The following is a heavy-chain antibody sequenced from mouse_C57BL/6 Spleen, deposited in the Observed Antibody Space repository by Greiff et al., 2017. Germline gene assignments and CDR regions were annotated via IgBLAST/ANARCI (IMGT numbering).Heavy chain of an antibody. J-gene: IGHJ2*01. CDR3: ARIGFYGY. D-gene: IGHD1-1*01. CDR2: IDPSDSET. V-gene: IGHV1-52*01. CDR1: GYTFTSYW. Sequence: QVHVKQPGAELVRPGSSVKLSCKASGYTFTSYWMHWVKQRPIQGLEWIGNIDPSDSETHYNQKFKDKATLTVDKSSSTAYMQLSSLTSEDSAVYYCARIGFYGYWGQGTTLTVSS.